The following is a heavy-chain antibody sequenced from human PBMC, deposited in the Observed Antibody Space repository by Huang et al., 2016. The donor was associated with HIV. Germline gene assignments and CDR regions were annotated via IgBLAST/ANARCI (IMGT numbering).Heavy chain of an antibody. CDR3: AHRRGYYYDSSGYLGGDAFDI. V-gene: IGHV2-5*02. CDR1: GFSLSTSGVG. Sequence: QITLKESGPTLVKPTQTLTLTCTFSGFSLSTSGVGVGWIRQPPGKALEWLALIYWDDDKRYSPSLKSRLTITKDTSKNQGVLTRTNMDPVDTATYYCAHRRGYYYDSSGYLGGDAFDIWGQGTMVTVSS. CDR2: IYWDDDK. J-gene: IGHJ3*02. D-gene: IGHD3-22*01.